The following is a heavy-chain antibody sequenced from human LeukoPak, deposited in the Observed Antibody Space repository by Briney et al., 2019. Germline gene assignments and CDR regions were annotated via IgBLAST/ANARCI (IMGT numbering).Heavy chain of an antibody. V-gene: IGHV4-39*01. Sequence: PSETLSLTCTVSGGSISSSSYYWGWIRQPPGKGLEWIGSIYYSGSTYYNPSLKSRVTISVDTSKNQFSLKLNSVTAADTAVYYCARTRGSHIDYWGQGTLVTVSS. CDR2: IYYSGST. D-gene: IGHD3-16*01. CDR1: GGSISSSSYY. CDR3: ARTRGSHIDY. J-gene: IGHJ4*02.